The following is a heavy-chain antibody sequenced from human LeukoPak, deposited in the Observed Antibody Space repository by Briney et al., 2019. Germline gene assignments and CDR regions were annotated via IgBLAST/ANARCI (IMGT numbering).Heavy chain of an antibody. CDR1: GGSISSYY. CDR3: ARRHSSSWYGYFDY. J-gene: IGHJ4*02. V-gene: IGHV4-4*07. D-gene: IGHD6-13*01. Sequence: SETLSLTCTVSGGSISSYYWSWIRQPAGKGLEWIGRIYTSGSTKYNPSLKSRVTMSVDTSKNQFSLKLSSVTAADTAVYYCARRHSSSWYGYFDYWGQGTLVTVSS. CDR2: IYTSGST.